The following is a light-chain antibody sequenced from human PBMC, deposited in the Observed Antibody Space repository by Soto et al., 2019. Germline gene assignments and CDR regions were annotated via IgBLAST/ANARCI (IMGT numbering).Light chain of an antibody. CDR3: GSYTGSITYV. J-gene: IGLJ1*01. V-gene: IGLV2-14*01. Sequence: QSALTQPASVSGSLGQSITISCTGTTSDVGGYNYVSWYQQHPGKAPILMIYEVTNRTSGVSNRFSGSKSGNTASLTISGLQVEDEAEYYCGSYTGSITYVFGTGTKVTVL. CDR1: TSDVGGYNY. CDR2: EVT.